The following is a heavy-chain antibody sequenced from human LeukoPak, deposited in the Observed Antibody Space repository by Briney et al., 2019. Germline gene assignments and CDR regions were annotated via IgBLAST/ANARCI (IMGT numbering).Heavy chain of an antibody. D-gene: IGHD3-22*01. J-gene: IGHJ4*02. CDR2: IYPGDSDT. Sequence: GESLKISCKGSGYSFTSYWIGWVRQMPGKGLEWMGIIYPGDSDTRYSPSFQGQVTISADKSISTAYLQWSSLKASDAAMYYCARAVDPHRYDSSGFDQWGQGTLVTVSS. CDR3: ARAVDPHRYDSSGFDQ. CDR1: GYSFTSYW. V-gene: IGHV5-51*01.